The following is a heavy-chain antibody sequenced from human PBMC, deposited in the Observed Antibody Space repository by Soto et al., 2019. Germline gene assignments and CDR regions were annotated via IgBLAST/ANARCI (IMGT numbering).Heavy chain of an antibody. CDR3: ATGRGDRSED. V-gene: IGHV3-11*01. CDR2: FSSSGYTI. Sequence: QVQLVESGGGLVKPGGALRLSCEASGFTFSGYYMTWIRQAPGKGLEWISYFSSSGYTIRYADSMEGRFTVSRDDAKKTLYLQMNSLRAEDTAVYYCATGRGDRSEDWGQGTLVTVSS. CDR1: GFTFSGYY. J-gene: IGHJ4*02. D-gene: IGHD3-3*01.